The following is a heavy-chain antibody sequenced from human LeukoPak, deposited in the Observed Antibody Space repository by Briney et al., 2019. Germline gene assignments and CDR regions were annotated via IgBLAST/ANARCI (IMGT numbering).Heavy chain of an antibody. J-gene: IGHJ6*04. CDR2: INWNGGST. Sequence: PGGSLRLSCAASGFTFDDYGMSWVRQAPGKGLEWVSGINWNGGSTGYADSVKGRFTISRDNAKNSLYLQVNSLRAEDTALYYCARDRYNWNYGAQDVWGKGTTVTVSS. CDR1: GFTFDDYG. V-gene: IGHV3-20*04. D-gene: IGHD1-7*01. CDR3: ARDRYNWNYGAQDV.